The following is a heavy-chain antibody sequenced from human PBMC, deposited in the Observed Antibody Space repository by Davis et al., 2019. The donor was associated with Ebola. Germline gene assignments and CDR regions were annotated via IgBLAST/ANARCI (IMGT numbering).Heavy chain of an antibody. CDR1: GGSISSSNW. V-gene: IGHV4-4*02. Sequence: MPSETLSLTCAVSGGSISSSNWWSWVRQPPGKGLEWIGEIYHSGSTNYNPSLKSRVTISVDKSKNQFSLKLSSVTAADTAVYYCARHGRHYYDSSGYPAAGAWYFDLWGRGTLVTVSS. J-gene: IGHJ2*01. CDR2: IYHSGST. D-gene: IGHD3-22*01. CDR3: ARHGRHYYDSSGYPAAGAWYFDL.